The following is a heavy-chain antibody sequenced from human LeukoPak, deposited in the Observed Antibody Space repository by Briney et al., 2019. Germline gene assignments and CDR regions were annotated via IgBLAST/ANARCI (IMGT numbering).Heavy chain of an antibody. D-gene: IGHD6-13*01. Sequence: PSETLSLTCTVSGGSISGGSYYWSWIRQPAGKGLEWIGRIYTSGSTDYDPSLKSRVTISVDTSKNQFSLELSSVTAADTAVYYCARGYSSRYNWFDPWGQGTLVTVSS. V-gene: IGHV4-61*02. CDR2: IYTSGST. J-gene: IGHJ5*02. CDR1: GGSISGGSYY. CDR3: ARGYSSRYNWFDP.